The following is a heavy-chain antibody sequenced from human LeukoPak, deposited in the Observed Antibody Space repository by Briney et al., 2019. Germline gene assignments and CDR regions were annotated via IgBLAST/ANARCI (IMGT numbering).Heavy chain of an antibody. J-gene: IGHJ3*02. CDR3: SRRSRAAAGGAFDI. V-gene: IGHV4-59*11. D-gene: IGHD6-13*01. CDR1: GGSISSHY. CDR2: MYYNGNP. Sequence: SETLSLTCSVSGGSISSHYWGWIRQPPGKGLEWIGYMYYNGNPNYNPSLKSRVTISVDTSKNQFSLKLSSVTAADSAVYYCSRRSRAAAGGAFDIWGQGTRVTVSS.